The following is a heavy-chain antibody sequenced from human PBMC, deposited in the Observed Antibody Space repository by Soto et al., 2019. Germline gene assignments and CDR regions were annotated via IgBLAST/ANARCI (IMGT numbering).Heavy chain of an antibody. D-gene: IGHD6-13*01. CDR2: SYHSGST. CDR1: GGSISNDNW. V-gene: IGHV4-4*02. CDR3: ARDQGSHPGD. J-gene: IGHJ4*02. Sequence: QVQLRESGPGLVRPSGTLSLTCAVSGGSISNDNWWSWVRQPPGKGLEWIGESYHSGSTNYNPSLKSRVTMSVVPSKNLFSLTLNSVTAADTAFYYCARDQGSHPGDWGQGTLVSVSS.